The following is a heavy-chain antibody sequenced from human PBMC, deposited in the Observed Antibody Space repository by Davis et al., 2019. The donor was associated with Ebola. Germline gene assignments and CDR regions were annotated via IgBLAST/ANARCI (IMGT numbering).Heavy chain of an antibody. Sequence: ETLSLTCAVYGGSFSGYYWSWVRQAPGKGLEWVSVIYSGGSTYYADSVKGRFTISRDNSKNTLYLQMNSLRAEDTAVYYCARDHPSSGWHYWGQGTLVTVSS. J-gene: IGHJ4*02. CDR2: IYSGGST. CDR1: GGSFSGYY. V-gene: IGHV3-66*01. D-gene: IGHD6-19*01. CDR3: ARDHPSSGWHY.